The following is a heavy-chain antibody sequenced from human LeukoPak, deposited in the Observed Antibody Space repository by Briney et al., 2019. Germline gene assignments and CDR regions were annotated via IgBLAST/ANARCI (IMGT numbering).Heavy chain of an antibody. CDR1: GFIFTNYN. CDR3: AKGWFDP. V-gene: IGHV3-21*04. Sequence: GGSLRLSCAASGFIFTNYNLNWVRQAPGKGLEWISSISGGSTYIYYADSVRGRFTISRDNAKNSLYLQMNSLRAEDTAVYYCAKGWFDPWGQGTLVTVSS. CDR2: ISGGSTYI. J-gene: IGHJ5*02.